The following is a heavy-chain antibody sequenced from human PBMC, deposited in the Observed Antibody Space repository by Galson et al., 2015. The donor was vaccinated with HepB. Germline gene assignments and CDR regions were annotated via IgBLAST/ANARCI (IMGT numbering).Heavy chain of an antibody. Sequence: SVKVSCKASGYTFISYDINWVRQTTGQGLEWMGSISPSNGDTNYARRFQGRVTMTSNTSISTVYMELSSLRSDDTAVYYCATGITATKWGRGTLVTVSS. CDR1: GYTFISYD. CDR2: ISPSNGDT. D-gene: IGHD1-14*01. J-gene: IGHJ1*01. V-gene: IGHV1-8*01. CDR3: ATGITATK.